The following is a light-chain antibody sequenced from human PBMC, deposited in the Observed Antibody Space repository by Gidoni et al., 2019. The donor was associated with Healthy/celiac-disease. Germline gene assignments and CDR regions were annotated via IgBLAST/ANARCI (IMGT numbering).Light chain of an antibody. Sequence: EIVLTQSPGTLSLSPGERATLPCRVSQSVSSSYLAWYQQKPGQAPRLLIYGASSRATGIPDRFSGSGSGTDFTLTISRLEPEDFAVYYCQQYGSSYTFGQGTKLEIK. CDR1: QSVSSSY. CDR2: GAS. J-gene: IGKJ2*01. V-gene: IGKV3-20*01. CDR3: QQYGSSYT.